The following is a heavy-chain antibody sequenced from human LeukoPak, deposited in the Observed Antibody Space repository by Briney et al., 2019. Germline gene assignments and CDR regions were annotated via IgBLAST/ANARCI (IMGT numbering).Heavy chain of an antibody. CDR3: ARYPRLRAAPGNFDY. V-gene: IGHV3-21*01. CDR1: GFTFSSYS. J-gene: IGHJ4*02. CDR2: ISSSSSYI. Sequence: GGSLRLSCAASGFTFSSYSMNWVRQAPGKGLEWVSSISSSSSYIYYADSVKGRFTISRDNAKNSLYLQMNSLSAEDTAVYYCARYPRLRAAPGNFDYWGQGTLVTVSS. D-gene: IGHD5-12*01.